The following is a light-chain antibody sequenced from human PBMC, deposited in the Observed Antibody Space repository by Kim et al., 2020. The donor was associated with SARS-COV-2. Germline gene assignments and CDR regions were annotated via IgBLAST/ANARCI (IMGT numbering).Light chain of an antibody. CDR3: QHFGISQLS. V-gene: IGKV3-20*01. CDR2: GAS. Sequence: EIVLTQSPGTLSLSPGERATLSCRASRSVSISYLAWYQQKAGQAPILLIYGASSRATGIPDRFSGSGSGTDFTLTISRLEPEDFAVYYCQHFGISQLSFGGGTKVDIK. CDR1: RSVSISY. J-gene: IGKJ4*01.